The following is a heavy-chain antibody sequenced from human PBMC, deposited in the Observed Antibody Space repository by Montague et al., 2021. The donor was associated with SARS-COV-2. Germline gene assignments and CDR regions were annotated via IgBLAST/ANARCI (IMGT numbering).Heavy chain of an antibody. Sequence: SETLSLTCAVSGGSFSRYYWSWIRQPPGKGLEWIGEISQSGNTKYDPSLQSRLSISLDTSRNQFSLKVSSVTAADTAVYYCARLGDGIVPSPILGLGPYYSFYYMDAWGKGTTVTVSS. J-gene: IGHJ6*03. D-gene: IGHD2-2*02. V-gene: IGHV4-34*01. CDR2: ISQSGNT. CDR1: GGSFSRYY. CDR3: ARLGDGIVPSPILGLGPYYSFYYMDA.